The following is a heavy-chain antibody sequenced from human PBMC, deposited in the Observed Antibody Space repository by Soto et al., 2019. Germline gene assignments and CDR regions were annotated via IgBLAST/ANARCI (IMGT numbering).Heavy chain of an antibody. CDR1: GGSISTYY. J-gene: IGHJ5*02. CDR3: ARDQLSSGLYVWFDP. D-gene: IGHD6-25*01. V-gene: IGHV4-59*01. Sequence: SETLSLTCTVSGGSISTYYWSWIRQPPGKGLEWIGYIYYDGSTSYNPSLRSRATISVDTSKNQFSLILSSVTSADTAVYYCARDQLSSGLYVWFDPWGQGTLVTVSS. CDR2: IYYDGST.